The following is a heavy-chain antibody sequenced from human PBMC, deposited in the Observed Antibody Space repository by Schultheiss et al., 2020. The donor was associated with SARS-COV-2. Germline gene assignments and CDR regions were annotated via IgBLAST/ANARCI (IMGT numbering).Heavy chain of an antibody. CDR1: GYTFTSYG. Sequence: ASVKVSCKASGYTFTSYGISWVRQAPGQRLEWMGWMNPNSGNTGYAQKFQGRVTMTRNTSISTAYMELSRLRSDDTAVYYCARGGELLWFRELLRKDYYYYGMDVWGQGTTVTVSS. CDR3: ARGGELLWFRELLRKDYYYYGMDV. J-gene: IGHJ6*02. V-gene: IGHV1-8*02. CDR2: MNPNSGNT. D-gene: IGHD3-10*01.